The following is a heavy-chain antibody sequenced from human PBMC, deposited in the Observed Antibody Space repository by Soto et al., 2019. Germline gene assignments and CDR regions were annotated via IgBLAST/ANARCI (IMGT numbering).Heavy chain of an antibody. D-gene: IGHD2-15*01. CDR3: ARERGCSGGSCYFFDY. J-gene: IGHJ4*02. CDR2: MNPNRGNT. CDR1: GYTFTSYD. Sequence: QVQLVQSGAEVKKPGASVKVSCKASGYTFTSYDINWVRQATGQGLEWMGWMNPNRGNTAYAQKFQGRVTMTRNTSISTAYMELSSLRSEDTAVYYCARERGCSGGSCYFFDYWGQGTLVTVSS. V-gene: IGHV1-8*01.